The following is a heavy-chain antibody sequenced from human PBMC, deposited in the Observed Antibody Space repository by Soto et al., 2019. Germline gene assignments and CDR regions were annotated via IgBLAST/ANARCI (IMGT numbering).Heavy chain of an antibody. Sequence: GASVKVSCKASGCTLSSYAISWVRQAPGQGLEWMGGIIPIFGTANYAQKFQGRVTITADESTSTAYMELSSLRSEDTAVYYCARRVYYDILTGYYKNYYYYGMDVWGQGTTVTVSS. V-gene: IGHV1-69*13. CDR2: IIPIFGTA. CDR3: ARRVYYDILTGYYKNYYYYGMDV. D-gene: IGHD3-9*01. CDR1: GCTLSSYA. J-gene: IGHJ6*02.